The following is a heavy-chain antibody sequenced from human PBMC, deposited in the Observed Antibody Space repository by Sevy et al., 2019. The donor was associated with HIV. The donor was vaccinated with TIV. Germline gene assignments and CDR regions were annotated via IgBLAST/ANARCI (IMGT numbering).Heavy chain of an antibody. Sequence: GGSLRLSCAASGFTFSTYGMHWVRQAPGKGLEWVAVMWFDGSNTYYADSVKGRFTISRVIAKNTLHIQMNSLKAEDTAVYYCARDLEFYDYGDYGPAFMPDYWGQGTLVTVSS. J-gene: IGHJ4*02. D-gene: IGHD4-17*01. CDR2: MWFDGSNT. CDR3: ARDLEFYDYGDYGPAFMPDY. V-gene: IGHV3-33*01. CDR1: GFTFSTYG.